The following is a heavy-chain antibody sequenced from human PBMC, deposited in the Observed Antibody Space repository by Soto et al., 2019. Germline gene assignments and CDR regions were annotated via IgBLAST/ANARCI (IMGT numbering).Heavy chain of an antibody. Sequence: ASVKVSCKASGYSFTSYGINCVRQAPGQGLEWMGWISAYNGNTNYAQKLQGRVTMTTDTSTSTAYMELRSLRYDDTAVYYCARDSGSYSGWFDPWGQGTLVTVSS. CDR1: GYSFTSYG. V-gene: IGHV1-18*04. J-gene: IGHJ5*02. CDR3: ARDSGSYSGWFDP. D-gene: IGHD1-26*01. CDR2: ISAYNGNT.